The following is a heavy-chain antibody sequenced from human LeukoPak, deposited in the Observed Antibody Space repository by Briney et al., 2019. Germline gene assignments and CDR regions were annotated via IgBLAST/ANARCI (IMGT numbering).Heavy chain of an antibody. Sequence: GGSLRLSCAASGFTFSTYAMSWVRQTPERGLEWVSAISDTGGNTFYADSVKGRFTISRDNSKNTLYLQMNSLRAEDTAIYYCAKGRINDYWGQGTLVTVSS. D-gene: IGHD2/OR15-2a*01. V-gene: IGHV3-23*01. J-gene: IGHJ4*02. CDR1: GFTFSTYA. CDR2: ISDTGGNT. CDR3: AKGRINDY.